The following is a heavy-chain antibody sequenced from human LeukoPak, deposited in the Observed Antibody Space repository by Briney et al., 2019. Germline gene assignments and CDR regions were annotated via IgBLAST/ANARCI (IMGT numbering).Heavy chain of an antibody. CDR2: ISSSSSYI. CDR3: ARSRGGATPPFDAFDI. Sequence: SGGSLRLSCAASGFTFSSYSMNWVRQAPGKGLEWVSSISSSSSYIYYADSVKGRFTISRDNAKNSLYLQMNSLRAEDTAVYYCARSRGGATPPFDAFDIWGQGTMVTVSS. J-gene: IGHJ3*02. CDR1: GFTFSSYS. D-gene: IGHD1-26*01. V-gene: IGHV3-21*01.